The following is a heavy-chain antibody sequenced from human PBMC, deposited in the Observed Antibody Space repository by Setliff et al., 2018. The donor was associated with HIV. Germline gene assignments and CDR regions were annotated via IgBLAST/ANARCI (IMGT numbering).Heavy chain of an antibody. CDR2: IYYSGST. CDR3: ARALGVRGSDAFDI. D-gene: IGHD3-10*01. V-gene: IGHV4-59*01. CDR1: GGSISSYY. J-gene: IGHJ3*02. Sequence: SETLSLTCTVSGGSISSYYWSWIRQPPGKGLEWIGYIYYSGSTNYNPSLKSRVTISVDTSKNQFSLKLSSVTAADTAVYYCARALGVRGSDAFDIWGQGTMVTVSS.